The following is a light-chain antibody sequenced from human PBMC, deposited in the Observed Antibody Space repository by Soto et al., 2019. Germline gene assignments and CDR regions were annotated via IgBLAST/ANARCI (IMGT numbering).Light chain of an antibody. CDR2: AAS. V-gene: IGKV1-27*01. CDR1: QGISNY. J-gene: IGKJ4*01. CDR3: QKYNSAPLT. Sequence: DIQMTQSPSSLSASVGDRVIITCRASQGISNYLAWYQQRPGRVPKLLIYAASTLQSGVPSRFSGSGSGTDFTLTISGLQPEDVATYYCQKYNSAPLTSGGGTKVEIK.